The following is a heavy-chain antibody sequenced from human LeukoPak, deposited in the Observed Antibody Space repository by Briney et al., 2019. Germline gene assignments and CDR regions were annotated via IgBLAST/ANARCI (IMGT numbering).Heavy chain of an antibody. CDR2: PYYRSTWYN. V-gene: IGHV6-1*01. D-gene: IGHD2-2*01. CDR1: GDSVSSNSVT. CDR3: ARRLTQYDCFDP. J-gene: IGHJ5*02. Sequence: SQTLSLTCAISGDSVSSNSVTWNWIRQSPSRGLEWLGRPYYRSTWYNDYAVSVRGRITVNPDTSKHQFSLHLNSVTPEDTAVYYCARRLTQYDCFDPWGQGILVTVSS.